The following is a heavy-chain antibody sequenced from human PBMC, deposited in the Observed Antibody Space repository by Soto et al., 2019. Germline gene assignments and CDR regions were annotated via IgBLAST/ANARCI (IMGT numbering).Heavy chain of an antibody. CDR2: IYYSGST. V-gene: IGHV4-39*02. CDR1: GGSISSSSYY. Sequence: SETLSLTCTVSGGSISSSSYYWGWIRQPPGKGLEWIGSIYYSGSTYYNPSLKSRVTISVDTSKNQFSLKLSSVTAADTAVYYCARDLKGSEAAAGMWWFDPWGQGTLVTVSS. J-gene: IGHJ5*02. D-gene: IGHD6-13*01. CDR3: ARDLKGSEAAAGMWWFDP.